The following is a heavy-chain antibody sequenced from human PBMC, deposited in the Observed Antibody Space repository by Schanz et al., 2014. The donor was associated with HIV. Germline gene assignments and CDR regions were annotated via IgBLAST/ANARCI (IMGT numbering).Heavy chain of an antibody. CDR1: GFTFNSYG. CDR2: ISYDGTNK. CDR3: AKDRNYYDSKYRGKGNYYYYYGMDV. V-gene: IGHV3-30*18. Sequence: QVQLVESGGGVVQPGRSLRLSCAASGFTFNSYGMHWVRQAPGKGLEWVAVISYDGTNKKFADSVKGRFTISRDNSKNTLYLQMKSLRAEDTAVYYCAKDRNYYDSKYRGKGNYYYYYGMDVWGQGTTVTVSS. D-gene: IGHD3-22*01. J-gene: IGHJ6*02.